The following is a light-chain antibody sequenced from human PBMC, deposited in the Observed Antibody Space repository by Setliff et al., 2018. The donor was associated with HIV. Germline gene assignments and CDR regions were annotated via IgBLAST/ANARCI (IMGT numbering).Light chain of an antibody. CDR1: SSDVGEYDY. Sequence: QSVLTQPASVSGSPGHSITISCTGTSSDVGEYDYVSWYQQHPGKAPKLIIYDVTYRPSGVSNRFSGSKSGNTASLTISGLQAEDEADYYRSSHRDTNTLEVFGTGTKVTVL. CDR3: SSHRDTNTLEV. J-gene: IGLJ1*01. CDR2: DVT. V-gene: IGLV2-14*03.